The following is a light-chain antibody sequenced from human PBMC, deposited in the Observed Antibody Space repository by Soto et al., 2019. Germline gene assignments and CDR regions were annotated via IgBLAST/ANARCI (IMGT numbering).Light chain of an antibody. Sequence: DIQMTQSPSSLSASVGDRVTITCQASQNTNNYLNWYQQKPGRAPKLLIYDASNVEAGVPSRFRGSGSGTDFTSTISRLQHEDIATYYCQQYENLPTFGQGTRLEIK. V-gene: IGKV1-33*01. CDR1: QNTNNY. CDR3: QQYENLPT. CDR2: DAS. J-gene: IGKJ5*01.